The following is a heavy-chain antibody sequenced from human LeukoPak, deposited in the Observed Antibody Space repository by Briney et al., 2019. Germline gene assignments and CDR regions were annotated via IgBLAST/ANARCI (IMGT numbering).Heavy chain of an antibody. J-gene: IGHJ4*02. Sequence: ASVKVSCTASGYTFTSYYMHWVRQAPGKGLEWMGIINHTGGSKSYAQKFQGRVTMTRDTSTSTVYMELSSLRSEDTAVYYCARDHYHKIHSVMVTAPDYWGQGTLVIVSS. CDR3: ARDHYHKIHSVMVTAPDY. V-gene: IGHV1-46*01. CDR1: GYTFTSYY. CDR2: INHTGGSK. D-gene: IGHD2-21*02.